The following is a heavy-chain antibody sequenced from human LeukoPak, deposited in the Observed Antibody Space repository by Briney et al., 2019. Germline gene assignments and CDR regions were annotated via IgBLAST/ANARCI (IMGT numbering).Heavy chain of an antibody. CDR3: AREATSSSGWYIDY. CDR2: ISSSGNSI. CDR1: GFTFSSYE. V-gene: IGHV3-48*03. Sequence: PGGPLRLSCTASGFTFSSYEMNWFRQAPGKGLEWVSYISSSGNSILYADSVRGRFTISRDDAKNSLYLQMNSLRAGDTAVYYCAREATSSSGWYIDYWGQGTLVAVSS. D-gene: IGHD6-25*01. J-gene: IGHJ4*02.